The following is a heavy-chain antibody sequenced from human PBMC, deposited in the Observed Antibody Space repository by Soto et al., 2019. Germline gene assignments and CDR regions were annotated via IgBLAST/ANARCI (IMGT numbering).Heavy chain of an antibody. J-gene: IGHJ3*02. Sequence: QVQLQQWGAGLLKPSETLSLTCAVYGGSFSGYYWSWIRQPPGKGLEWIGDINNSGSTNYNPSLKRRVTISVDTSKNQFTLTLSSVTAADTAVYSCARGRLRQRSRDAFDIWGQGTMVTVSS. CDR1: GGSFSGYY. CDR3: ARGRLRQRSRDAFDI. D-gene: IGHD3-16*01. V-gene: IGHV4-34*01. CDR2: INNSGST.